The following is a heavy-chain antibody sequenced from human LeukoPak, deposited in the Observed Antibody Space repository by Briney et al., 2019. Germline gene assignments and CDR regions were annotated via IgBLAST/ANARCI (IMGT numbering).Heavy chain of an antibody. CDR1: GFTFSSYA. D-gene: IGHD1-26*01. J-gene: IGHJ5*02. V-gene: IGHV3-64D*06. CDR2: ISSNGGST. CDR3: CSGSYYEWFDP. Sequence: GGSLRLSCSASGFTFSSYAMHWVRQAPEKGLEYVSAISSNGGSTYYADSVKGRFTISRDNSKNTLYLQMSSLRAEDTAVYYCCSGSYYEWFDPWGQGTLVTASS.